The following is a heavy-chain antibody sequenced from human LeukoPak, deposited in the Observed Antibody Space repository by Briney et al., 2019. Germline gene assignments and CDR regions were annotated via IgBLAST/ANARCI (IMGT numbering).Heavy chain of an antibody. Sequence: SETLSLTCAIYGGSFSGHYWSWIRQSPGKGLEWIADIHYSGATSYNPSLKSRVTISGDTSKNQVFLRVTSVTAADTALYYCARGILFDYYFDSWGQGTLVTVSS. J-gene: IGHJ4*02. D-gene: IGHD3-9*01. V-gene: IGHV4-34*01. CDR3: ARGILFDYYFDS. CDR2: IHYSGAT. CDR1: GGSFSGHY.